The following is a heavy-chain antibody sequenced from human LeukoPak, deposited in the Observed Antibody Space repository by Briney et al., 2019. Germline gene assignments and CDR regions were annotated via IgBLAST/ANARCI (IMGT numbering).Heavy chain of an antibody. CDR3: TLIQGWGSGSYYRDF. V-gene: IGHV3-15*01. J-gene: IGHJ4*01. Sequence: PGGSLRLSCAASGFSVNNNYMNWVRQAPGKGLEWVARVKSRSAGETTDYAAPVKGRFTISRDDSKNTLYLQMNSLKTEDTAVYYCTLIQGWGSGSYYRDFWGQEPWSPSPQ. D-gene: IGHD3-10*01. CDR1: GFSVNNNY. CDR2: VKSRSAGETT.